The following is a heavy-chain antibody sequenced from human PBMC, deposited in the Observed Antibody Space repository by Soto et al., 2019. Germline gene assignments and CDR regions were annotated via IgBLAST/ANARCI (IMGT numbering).Heavy chain of an antibody. D-gene: IGHD2-2*01. CDR3: AKDLGYCISTSYYRWGMDV. Sequence: SLRLSCAASGFTFSSYGMHWVRQAPGKGLEWVAVISYDGSNKYYADSVKGRFTISRDNSKNTLYLQMNSLRAEDTAVYYCAKDLGYCISTSYYRWGMDVWGQGTTVTVSS. CDR1: GFTFSSYG. CDR2: ISYDGSNK. J-gene: IGHJ6*02. V-gene: IGHV3-30*18.